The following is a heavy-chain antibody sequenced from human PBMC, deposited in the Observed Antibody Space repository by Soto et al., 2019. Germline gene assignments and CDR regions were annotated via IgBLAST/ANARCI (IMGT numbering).Heavy chain of an antibody. CDR1: GGSISNSNW. V-gene: IGHV4-4*02. J-gene: IGHJ4*02. CDR3: AHRPIVRAAI. CDR2: IYHTGST. D-gene: IGHD1-26*01. Sequence: QVQLQESGPGLVKPSGTLSLTCGVFGGSISNSNWWTWVRQPPGKGLEWIGEIYHTGSTNYNSSLMSRVTISLDKPNNQFSLKLSSVTAADTAVYYCAHRPIVRAAIWGQGTLVTVSS.